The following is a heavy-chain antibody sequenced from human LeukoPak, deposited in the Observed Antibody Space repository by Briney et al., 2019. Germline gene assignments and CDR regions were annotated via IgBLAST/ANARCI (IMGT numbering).Heavy chain of an antibody. CDR3: ARDRVYASGSRDAFGI. CDR1: GFTFSSYA. D-gene: IGHD3-10*01. CDR2: IRGSGTST. V-gene: IGHV3-23*01. Sequence: GGSLRLSCAASGFTFSSYAMSWVRQAPGTGLGWVSGIRGSGTSTYYADSVKGRFTISRDNSKNTLYLQMNSLRAEDTAVYYCARDRVYASGSRDAFGIWGQGTMVAVSS. J-gene: IGHJ3*02.